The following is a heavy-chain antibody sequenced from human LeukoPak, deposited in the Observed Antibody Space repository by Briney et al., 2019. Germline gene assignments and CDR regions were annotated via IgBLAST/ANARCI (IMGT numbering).Heavy chain of an antibody. CDR1: GFTFSNYA. CDR2: ISDDGSRQ. D-gene: IGHD2-15*01. J-gene: IGHJ4*02. V-gene: IGHV3-30-3*01. Sequence: GGSLRLSCAATGFTFSNYAIHWGRQAPGKGLEWVAFISDDGSRQHYADSVKGRFTISRDNSKNTLYLQMNSLRAEDTAVYYCAKGFCSGGSCYYFDYWGQGTLVTVSS. CDR3: AKGFCSGGSCYYFDY.